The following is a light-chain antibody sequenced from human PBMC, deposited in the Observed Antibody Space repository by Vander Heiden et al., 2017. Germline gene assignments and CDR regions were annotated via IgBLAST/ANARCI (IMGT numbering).Light chain of an antibody. CDR1: QGIRND. CDR2: AAS. J-gene: IGKJ1*01. CDR3: RQHNSYPWT. V-gene: IGKV1-17*01. Sequence: DIQMTQSPSSLSASVGDRVTITCRASQGIRNDLGWYQQKPGKAPKRLIYAASSLQSRVPSRFRGRGSRTEFTLTVIILQPEDFATYYCRQHNSYPWTFSQGTKVEIK.